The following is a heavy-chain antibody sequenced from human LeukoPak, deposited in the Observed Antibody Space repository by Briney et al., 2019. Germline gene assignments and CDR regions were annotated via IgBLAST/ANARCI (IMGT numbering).Heavy chain of an antibody. CDR2: IYYSGST. J-gene: IGHJ5*02. V-gene: IGHV4-30-4*08. D-gene: IGHD3-3*01. Sequence: SQTLPLTCTVSGGSISSGDYYWSWIRQPPGKGLEWIGYIYYSGSTYYNPSLKSRVTISVDTSKNQFSLKLSSVTAADTAVYYCARDGVGFLIDPWGQGTLVTVSS. CDR3: ARDGVGFLIDP. CDR1: GGSISSGDYY.